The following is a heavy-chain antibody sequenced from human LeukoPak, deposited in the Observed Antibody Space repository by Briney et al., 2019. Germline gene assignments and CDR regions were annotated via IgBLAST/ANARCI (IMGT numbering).Heavy chain of an antibody. CDR1: GGSISSSNW. Sequence: PSGTLSLTCAVSGGSISSSNWWSWVRQPPGKGLEWIGEIYHSGSTNYNPSLKSRVTISVDKSKNQFSLKLSSVTAADTAVYYCAGTGRYCSGGSCLEVDYWGQGTLVTVSS. J-gene: IGHJ4*02. V-gene: IGHV4-4*02. CDR2: IYHSGST. CDR3: AGTGRYCSGGSCLEVDY. D-gene: IGHD2-15*01.